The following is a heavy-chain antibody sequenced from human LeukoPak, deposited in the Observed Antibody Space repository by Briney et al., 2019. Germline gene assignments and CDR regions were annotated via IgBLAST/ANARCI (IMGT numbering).Heavy chain of an antibody. J-gene: IGHJ4*02. D-gene: IGHD4-17*01. CDR1: GFTFTNYW. CDR3: ARGGDYGSFDY. V-gene: IGHV3-7*01. CDR2: IKQDGNDK. Sequence: PGGSLRLSCAASGFTFTNYWMTWVRQAPGKGLEWVANIKQDGNDKYYVDSVKGRFTISRDNAKNSLHLQMNSLRAEDTAVYYCARGGDYGSFDYWGQGTLVVVSS.